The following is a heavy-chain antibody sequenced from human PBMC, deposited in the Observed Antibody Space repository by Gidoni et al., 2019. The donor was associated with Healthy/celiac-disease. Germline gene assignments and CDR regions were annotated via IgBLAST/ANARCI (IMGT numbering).Heavy chain of an antibody. CDR2: TDYRSKWYN. J-gene: IGHJ4*02. D-gene: IGHD4-17*01. V-gene: IGHV6-1*01. CDR1: WDSVSSNTAA. CDR3: ARDVYGDYGFDY. Sequence: VQLQQSGPGLVKPSQTLSLTCAISWDSVSSNTAAWNSIRQYPSRGLEWLGRTDYRSKWYNDDAVSVKSRITINPDTSKSQFSLQLNSVTPEDTAVYYCARDVYGDYGFDYWGQGTLVTVSS.